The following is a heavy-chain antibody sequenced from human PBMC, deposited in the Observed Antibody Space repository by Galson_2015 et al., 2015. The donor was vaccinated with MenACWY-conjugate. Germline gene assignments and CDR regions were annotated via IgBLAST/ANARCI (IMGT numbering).Heavy chain of an antibody. CDR1: GFAFRDFC. J-gene: IGHJ6*02. Sequence: SLRLSCAASGFAFRDFCMHWVRQAPGKGLECVSRICAGGISIMYGDSVRGRLTISRDDAENTLYLQMDSLRADDTAVYFCVRGSSGWRGMDIWGQGTTVTVSS. CDR2: ICAGGISI. D-gene: IGHD6-19*01. V-gene: IGHV3-74*03. CDR3: VRGSSGWRGMDI.